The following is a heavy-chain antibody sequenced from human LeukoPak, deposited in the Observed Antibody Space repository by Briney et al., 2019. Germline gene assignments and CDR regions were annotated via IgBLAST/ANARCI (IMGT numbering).Heavy chain of an antibody. V-gene: IGHV3-11*01. CDR2: ISSSGSTI. Sequence: GGSLRLSCAASGFTFSDYYMSWIRQAPGKGLEWVSYISSSGSTIYYADSVKGRFTISRDNAKNTLSLHMNSLRAEDTAIYYCAKDRESGYAPYDMDVWGRGTTVTVSS. D-gene: IGHD5-12*01. CDR3: AKDRESGYAPYDMDV. J-gene: IGHJ6*02. CDR1: GFTFSDYY.